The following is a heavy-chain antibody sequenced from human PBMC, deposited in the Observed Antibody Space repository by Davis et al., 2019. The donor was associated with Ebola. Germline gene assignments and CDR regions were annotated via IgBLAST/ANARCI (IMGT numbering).Heavy chain of an antibody. Sequence: MPSETLSLTCTVSGGSISSYYWSWIRQPPGKGLEWIGYIYYSGSTNYNPSLKSRVTISVDKSKNQFSLKLSSVTAADTAVYYCAAIVVVPAAIFGDYYYYGMDVWGQGTTVTVSS. V-gene: IGHV4-59*12. J-gene: IGHJ6*02. CDR3: AAIVVVPAAIFGDYYYYGMDV. D-gene: IGHD2-2*02. CDR2: IYYSGST. CDR1: GGSISSYY.